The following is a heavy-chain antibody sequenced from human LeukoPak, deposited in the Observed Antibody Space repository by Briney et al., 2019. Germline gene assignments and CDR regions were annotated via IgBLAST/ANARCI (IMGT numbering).Heavy chain of an antibody. CDR1: GFTFSSYS. CDR3: WFDAYGGNPSFDY. D-gene: IGHD4-23*01. J-gene: IGHJ4*02. V-gene: IGHV3-48*04. Sequence: PGGSLRLSCAASGFTFSSYSMNWVCQAPGKGLEWVSYISSSSSTIYYADSVKGRFTISRDNAKNSLYLQMNSLRAEDTAVYYCWFDAYGGNPSFDYWGQGTLVTVSS. CDR2: ISSSSSTI.